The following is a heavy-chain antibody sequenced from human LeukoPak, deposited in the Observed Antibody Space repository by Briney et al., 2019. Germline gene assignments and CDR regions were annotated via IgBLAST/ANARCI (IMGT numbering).Heavy chain of an antibody. J-gene: IGHJ3*02. CDR1: GFTFSSYG. V-gene: IGHV3-48*02. Sequence: GGSLRLSCAASGFTFSSYGMHWVRQAPGKGLEWVSFITSSSSTIYHADSVKGRFTISRDNAKNSLYLQMNSLRDEDTALYYCARLYGSRGAQNAFDIWGQGTMVTVSS. CDR2: ITSSSSTI. D-gene: IGHD3-10*01. CDR3: ARLYGSRGAQNAFDI.